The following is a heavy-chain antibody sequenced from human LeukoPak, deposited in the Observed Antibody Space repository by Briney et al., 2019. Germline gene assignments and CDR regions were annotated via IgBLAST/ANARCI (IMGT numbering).Heavy chain of an antibody. CDR2: INTDGSST. J-gene: IGHJ4*02. D-gene: IGHD3-10*01. CDR1: GFTFSNYW. CDR3: VAGEFSFDF. V-gene: IGHV3-74*01. Sequence: GGSLRLSCAASGFTFSNYWMHWVRQAPGKGLVWVSRINTDGSSTTYADSVKGRFTISRDNARNSVFLQMNSLRAEDTAVYSCVAGEFSFDFWGQGALVTVSS.